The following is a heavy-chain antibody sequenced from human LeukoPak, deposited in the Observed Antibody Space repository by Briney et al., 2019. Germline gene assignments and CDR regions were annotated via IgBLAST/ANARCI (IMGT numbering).Heavy chain of an antibody. Sequence: RGSLRLSCAASGFTFSSYSMNWVRQAPGKWLEWVSSISSSSSYIYYADSVKGRFTISRDNAKNSLYLQMNSLRAEDTAVYYCARSDDFWSGYCNYWGQGTLVTVSS. CDR2: ISSSSSYI. CDR3: ARSDDFWSGYCNY. V-gene: IGHV3-21*01. D-gene: IGHD3-3*01. J-gene: IGHJ4*02. CDR1: GFTFSSYS.